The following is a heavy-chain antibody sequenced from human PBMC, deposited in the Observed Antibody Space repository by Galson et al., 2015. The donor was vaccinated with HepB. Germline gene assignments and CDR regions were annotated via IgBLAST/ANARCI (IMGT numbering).Heavy chain of an antibody. V-gene: IGHV5-51*01. CDR2: IYPGDSDT. CDR3: ARHSSGSTGMDV. CDR1: GYGFASSW. Sequence: QSGAEVKKTGETLMISCKGSGYGFASSWIGWVRQMPGKGLEWMGFIYPGDSDTRYSPSFQGQVTISADKSISTAYLRWSSLKASDTAMYYCARHSSGSTGMDVWGQGTTVTVSS. J-gene: IGHJ6*02. D-gene: IGHD7-27*01.